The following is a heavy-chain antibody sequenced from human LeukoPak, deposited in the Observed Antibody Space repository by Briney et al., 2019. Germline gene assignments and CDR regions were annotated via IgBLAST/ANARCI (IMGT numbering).Heavy chain of an antibody. CDR1: GGTFSSYA. J-gene: IGHJ3*02. CDR3: ARVRYFGGWYPSNDAFDI. D-gene: IGHD3-9*01. V-gene: IGHV1-69*06. Sequence: EASVKVSCKASGGTFSSYAISWVRQAPGQGLEWMGGIIPIFGTANYAQKFQGRVTITADKSTSTAYMGLSSLRSDDTAVYYCARVRYFGGWYPSNDAFDIWGQGTMVTVSS. CDR2: IIPIFGTA.